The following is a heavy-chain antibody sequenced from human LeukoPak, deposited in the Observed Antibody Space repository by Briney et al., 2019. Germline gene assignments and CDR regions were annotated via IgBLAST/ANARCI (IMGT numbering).Heavy chain of an antibody. Sequence: ASVKVSCKASGYTFTSYYMHWVRQAPGQGLEWMGIINPSGGSTSYAQKFQGRVTMTRDMSTSTVYMELSRLRSDDTAVYYCARAGIWDYDDSSGYHNAAFDIWGLGTMVTVSS. CDR1: GYTFTSYY. J-gene: IGHJ3*02. V-gene: IGHV1-46*01. CDR2: INPSGGST. D-gene: IGHD3-22*01. CDR3: ARAGIWDYDDSSGYHNAAFDI.